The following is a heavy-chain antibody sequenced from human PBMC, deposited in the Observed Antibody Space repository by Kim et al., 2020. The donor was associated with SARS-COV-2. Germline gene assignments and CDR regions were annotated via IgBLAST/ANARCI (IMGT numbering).Heavy chain of an antibody. V-gene: IGHV4-59*08. J-gene: IGHJ6*03. Sequence: SETLSLTCAVSGVSINSYFCTWIRQSPGKGLEWIGYIHYSGSSKYNPSLKSRVSVSVDTSKKQFSLKVSSVTAADTAVYHCAITDGFWTGYPTYLDVWG. CDR2: IHYSGSS. CDR3: AITDGFWTGYPTYLDV. CDR1: GVSINSYF. D-gene: IGHD3-3*01.